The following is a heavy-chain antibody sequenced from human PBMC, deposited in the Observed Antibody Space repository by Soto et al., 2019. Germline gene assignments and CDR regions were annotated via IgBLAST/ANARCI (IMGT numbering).Heavy chain of an antibody. CDR1: GFTFSSYA. CDR3: AKGRGDYPWRAFDI. CDR2: INAAGVTP. D-gene: IGHD4-17*01. J-gene: IGHJ3*02. V-gene: IGHV3-23*01. Sequence: QLLESGGGLVQPGGSLRLSCAASGFTFSSYAMTWVRQAPGKGLEWVSAINAAGVTPYYADSVKGRFTISRDNSKNTLYLQMNGLRAEDTAVYYCAKGRGDYPWRAFDIWGQGTMVTVSS.